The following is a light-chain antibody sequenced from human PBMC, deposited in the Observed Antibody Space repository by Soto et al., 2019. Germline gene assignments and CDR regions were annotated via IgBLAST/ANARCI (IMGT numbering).Light chain of an antibody. Sequence: DIQMTQSPSTLSASVGARVTITCRASQSISSWLAWYQQRPGKAPKLLIYKASSLESGVPSRFSGSGSGTEFTLTINSLQPDDFATYYCQQYNSYSTFGQGTKVDIK. J-gene: IGKJ1*01. CDR2: KAS. CDR3: QQYNSYST. CDR1: QSISSW. V-gene: IGKV1-5*03.